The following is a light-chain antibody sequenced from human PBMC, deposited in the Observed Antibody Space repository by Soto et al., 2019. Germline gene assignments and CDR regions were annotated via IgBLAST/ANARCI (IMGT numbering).Light chain of an antibody. CDR2: EVS. CDR1: SSDVGGYDS. V-gene: IGLV2-8*01. J-gene: IGLJ2*01. CDR3: SSFEASNNLL. Sequence: QSALTQPPSASGSPGQSVTISCTGTSSDVGGYDSVSWYQQHPGKAPKLLIYEVSKRPSGVPDRFSGSKSGNTASLTVSGLQVEDEADYYCSSFEASNNLLFGGGTKLTVL.